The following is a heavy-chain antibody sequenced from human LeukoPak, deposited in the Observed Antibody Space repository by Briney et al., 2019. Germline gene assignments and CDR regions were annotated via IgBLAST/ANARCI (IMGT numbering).Heavy chain of an antibody. CDR2: ISSSAASI. D-gene: IGHD2-2*02. Sequence: GGSLRLSCAASGFTFNIYAMSWVRQAPGKGLEWVSAISSSAASIYYADSVKGRFTISRDNSKNTLWLQMNSLRDEDTAVYYCAKSQPSAISWFDPWGQGTLVTVSS. CDR3: AKSQPSAISWFDP. V-gene: IGHV3-23*01. J-gene: IGHJ5*02. CDR1: GFTFNIYA.